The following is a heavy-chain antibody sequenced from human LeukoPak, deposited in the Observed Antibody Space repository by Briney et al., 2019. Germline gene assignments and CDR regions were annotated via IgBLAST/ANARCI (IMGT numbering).Heavy chain of an antibody. CDR3: PKVPYSDYGSGRPPFMDV. V-gene: IGHV3-23*01. CDR1: GFTFSNYA. CDR2: IINSGGST. J-gene: IGHJ6*02. Sequence: GGSLRLSCAASGFTFSNYAMSWGRQAPGKGLEWVSTIINSGGSTYYADSVKGRLTTSRDNSNNTLYLQLNSLRAEDTAIHSCPKVPYSDYGSGRPPFMDVWGQGTTVAVSS. D-gene: IGHD3-10*01.